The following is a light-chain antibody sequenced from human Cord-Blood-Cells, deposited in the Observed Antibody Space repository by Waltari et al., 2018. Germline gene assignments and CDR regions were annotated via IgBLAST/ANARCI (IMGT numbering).Light chain of an antibody. Sequence: QSVLTQPPSASGTPGQRVTISCSGSSSNIGSNTVNWYQQLPGTAPKLHIYSNNPRHSGVPDRFSGSKSGTSASLAISGLQSEDEADYYCAAWDDSLNGWVFGGGTKLTVL. CDR2: SNN. CDR1: SSNIGSNT. CDR3: AAWDDSLNGWV. V-gene: IGLV1-44*01. J-gene: IGLJ3*02.